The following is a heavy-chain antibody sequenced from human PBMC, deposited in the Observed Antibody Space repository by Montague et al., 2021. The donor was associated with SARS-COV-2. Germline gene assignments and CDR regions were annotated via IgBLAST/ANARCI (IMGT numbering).Heavy chain of an antibody. CDR1: GGSISSSSNY. CDR2: IYYSGST. J-gene: IGHJ4*02. V-gene: IGHV4-39*02. D-gene: IGHD6-19*01. CDR3: ARDIAVAGLFDY. Sequence: SETLSLTCSVSGGSISSSSNYWGWIRQPPGKGLEWIGNIYYSGSTYYKSSLESRVTISVDTSKNQFSLKLSSVTAADTAVYYCARDIAVAGLFDYWGQGTLVTVSS.